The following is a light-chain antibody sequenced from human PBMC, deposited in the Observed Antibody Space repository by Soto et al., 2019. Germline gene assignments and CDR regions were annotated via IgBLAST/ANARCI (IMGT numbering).Light chain of an antibody. V-gene: IGLV1-40*01. CDR1: SSNIGAGYE. CDR2: ENN. J-gene: IGLJ1*01. CDR3: QSYDSSLRSYV. Sequence: QSVLTQPPSVSEAPGQRVTISCTGSSSNIGAGYEAHWYQQVPGTAPKLLIYENNNRPSGVPDRFSGSKSGTSASLAITGLQDEDEAEYYCQSYDSSLRSYVFGTGTQLTVL.